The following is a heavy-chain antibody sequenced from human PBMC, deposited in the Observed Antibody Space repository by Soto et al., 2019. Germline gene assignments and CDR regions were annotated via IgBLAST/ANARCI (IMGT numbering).Heavy chain of an antibody. V-gene: IGHV1-8*01. Sequence: QVQLVQSGAEVKKPGASVKVSCKASGYTFTSYDINWVRQATGQGLEWMGWMNPNSGNTGYAQKFQGRVTMTRKPSISTAYMELSSLRSEDTAVYYCARGYQLLPYYYGMDVWGQGTTVTVSS. J-gene: IGHJ6*02. D-gene: IGHD2-2*01. CDR1: GYTFTSYD. CDR3: ARGYQLLPYYYGMDV. CDR2: MNPNSGNT.